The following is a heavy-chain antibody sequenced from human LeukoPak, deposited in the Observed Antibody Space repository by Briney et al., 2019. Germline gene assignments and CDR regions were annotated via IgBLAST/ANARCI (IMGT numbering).Heavy chain of an antibody. J-gene: IGHJ4*02. CDR2: IKSKTDGGTT. CDR3: TTDNAGDYDFWSGYYFPDY. V-gene: IGHV3-15*01. Sequence: GGSLRLSCAASGFTFSSYAMSWVRQAPGKGLEWVGRIKSKTDGGTTDYAAPVKGRFTISRDDSKNTLYLQMNSLKTEDTAVYYCTTDNAGDYDFWSGYYFPDYWGQGTLVTVSS. D-gene: IGHD3-3*01. CDR1: GFTFSSYA.